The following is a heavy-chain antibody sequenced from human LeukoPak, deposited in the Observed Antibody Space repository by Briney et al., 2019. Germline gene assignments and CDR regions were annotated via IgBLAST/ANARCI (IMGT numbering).Heavy chain of an antibody. CDR1: GGTFSSYA. CDR2: MNPNSGNT. CDR3: ARATAGYYGSGSSNYYYYYYMDV. Sequence: GASVKVSCKASGGTFSSYAISWVRQATGQGLEWMGWMNPNSGNTGYAQKFQGRVTITRNTSISTAYMELSSLRSEDTAVYYCARATAGYYGSGSSNYYYYYYMDVWGKGTTVTVSS. D-gene: IGHD3-10*01. J-gene: IGHJ6*03. V-gene: IGHV1-8*03.